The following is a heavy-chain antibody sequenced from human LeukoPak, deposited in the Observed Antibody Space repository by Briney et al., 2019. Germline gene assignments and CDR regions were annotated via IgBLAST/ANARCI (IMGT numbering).Heavy chain of an antibody. CDR1: GFTVSSNY. CDR3: AKGHGGYCSSTSCYGFDY. V-gene: IGHV3-53*01. CDR2: IYSGGST. J-gene: IGHJ4*02. D-gene: IGHD2-2*01. Sequence: PGGSLRLSCAASGFTVSSNYMSWVRQAPGKGLEWVSVIYSGGSTYYADSVKGRFTISRDNSKNTLYLQMNSLRAEDTAVYYCAKGHGGYCSSTSCYGFDYWGQGALVTVSS.